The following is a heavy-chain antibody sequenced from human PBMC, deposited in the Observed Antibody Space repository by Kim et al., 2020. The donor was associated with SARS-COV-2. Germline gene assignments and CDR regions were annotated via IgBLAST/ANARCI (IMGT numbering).Heavy chain of an antibody. V-gene: IGHV1-2*04. Sequence: YAQKFQGWVTMTRDTSISTAYMELSRLRSDDTAVYYCAATVTTRPDAFDIWGQGTMVTVSS. D-gene: IGHD4-17*01. CDR3: AATVTTRPDAFDI. J-gene: IGHJ3*02.